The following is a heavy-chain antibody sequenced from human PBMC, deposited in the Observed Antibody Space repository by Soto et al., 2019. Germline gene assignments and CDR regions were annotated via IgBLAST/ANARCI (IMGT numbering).Heavy chain of an antibody. CDR1: GGTFSSYA. Sequence: GASVKVSCKASGGTFSSYAISWVRQAPGQGLEWMGGIIPIFGTANYAQKFQGRVTITADESTSTAYMELSSLRSEDTAVYYCARSSGIAVAGPPANWFDPWGQGTLVTVSS. D-gene: IGHD6-19*01. CDR3: ARSSGIAVAGPPANWFDP. V-gene: IGHV1-69*13. J-gene: IGHJ5*02. CDR2: IIPIFGTA.